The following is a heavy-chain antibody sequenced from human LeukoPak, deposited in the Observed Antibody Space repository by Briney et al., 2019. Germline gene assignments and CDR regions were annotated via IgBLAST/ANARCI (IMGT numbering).Heavy chain of an antibody. V-gene: IGHV3-20*04. CDR2: INWNGGST. J-gene: IGHJ4*02. Sequence: RAGGSLRLSCAASGFTFDDYGMSWVRQAPGKGLEWVSGINWNGGSTGYADSVKGRFTISRDNAKNSLYLQMNSLRAEDTASYYCARRYPSGSYHLDYWGQGTLVTVSS. D-gene: IGHD1-26*01. CDR1: GFTFDDYG. CDR3: ARRYPSGSYHLDY.